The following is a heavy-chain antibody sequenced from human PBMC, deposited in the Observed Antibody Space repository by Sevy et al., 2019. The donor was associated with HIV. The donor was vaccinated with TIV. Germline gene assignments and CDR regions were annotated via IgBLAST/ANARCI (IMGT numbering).Heavy chain of an antibody. D-gene: IGHD2-8*01. CDR2: IYYSGST. J-gene: IGHJ6*02. CDR3: ARSMVYAIGYYYGMDV. Sequence: SETLSLTCTVSGGSISSYYWSWIRQPPGKGLEWIGYIYYSGSTNYNPPLKSRVTISVDTSKNQFSLKLSSVTAADTAVYYCARSMVYAIGYYYGMDVWGQGTTVTVSS. V-gene: IGHV4-59*13. CDR1: GGSISSYY.